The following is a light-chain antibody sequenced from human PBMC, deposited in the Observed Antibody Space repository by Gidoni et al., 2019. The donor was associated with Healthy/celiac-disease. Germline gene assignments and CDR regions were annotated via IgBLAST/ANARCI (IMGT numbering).Light chain of an antibody. Sequence: QSALTQPASVSGSPGQSITISGTGTSSDVGGYNYVSWYQQHPGKAPKLMIYEVSNRPSGVPDRFSGSKSGNTASLTISGLQAEDEADYYCSSYTSSSTLWVFGGGTKLTVL. CDR1: SSDVGGYNY. CDR3: SSYTSSSTLWV. CDR2: EVS. J-gene: IGLJ3*02. V-gene: IGLV2-14*01.